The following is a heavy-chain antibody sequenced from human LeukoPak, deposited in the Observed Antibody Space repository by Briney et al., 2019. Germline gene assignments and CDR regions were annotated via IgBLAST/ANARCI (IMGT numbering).Heavy chain of an antibody. V-gene: IGHV3-7*03. CDR2: IKHDGSEK. CDR1: GFTFSSYW. CDR3: ARDLVGATNYYYYMDV. Sequence: TGGSLRLSCAASGFTFSSYWMSWVRQAPGKGLEWVANIKHDGSEKYYVDSVKGRFTISRDNAKNSLYLQMNSLRAEDTALYYCARDLVGATNYYYYMDVWGKGTTVTVSS. D-gene: IGHD1-26*01. J-gene: IGHJ6*03.